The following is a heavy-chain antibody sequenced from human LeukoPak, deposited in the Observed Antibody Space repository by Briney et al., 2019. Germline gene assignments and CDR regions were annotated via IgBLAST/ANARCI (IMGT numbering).Heavy chain of an antibody. J-gene: IGHJ4*02. CDR3: AGRDDYGDYGFDY. Sequence: GGSLRLSCAASGFTFSSYEMNWVRQAPGKGLEWVSYISSSSSYIYYADSVKGRFTISRDNAKNSLYLQMNSLRAEDTAVYYCAGRDDYGDYGFDYWGQGTLVTVSS. CDR2: ISSSSSYI. CDR1: GFTFSSYE. D-gene: IGHD4-17*01. V-gene: IGHV3-21*05.